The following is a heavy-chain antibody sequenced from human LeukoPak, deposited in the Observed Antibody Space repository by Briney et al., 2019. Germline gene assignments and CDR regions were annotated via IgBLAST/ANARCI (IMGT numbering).Heavy chain of an antibody. CDR1: GFTFSSYS. CDR3: ARGETYYYDSSGYYSD. D-gene: IGHD3-22*01. J-gene: IGHJ4*02. Sequence: GGSLRLSCAASGFTFSSYSMNWVRQAPGKGLEWVSSISSSSSYIYYADSVKGRSTISRDNAKNSLYLQMNSLRAEDTAVYYCARGETYYYDSSGYYSDWGQGTLVTVSS. V-gene: IGHV3-21*01. CDR2: ISSSSSYI.